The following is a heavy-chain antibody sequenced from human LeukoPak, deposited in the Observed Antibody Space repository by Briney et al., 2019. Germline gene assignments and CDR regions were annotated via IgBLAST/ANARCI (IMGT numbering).Heavy chain of an antibody. CDR2: LYSDGNT. CDR1: GFTVITND. CDR3: ARGVEPLAANTLAY. Sequence: GGSLRLSCAASGFTVITNDMTWVRQAPGKGLEWVSVLYSDGNTKYADSVQGRFTISRDNSKNTPYLEMNSLSPDDTAVYYCARGVEPLAANTLAYWGQGTLVTVSS. J-gene: IGHJ4*02. D-gene: IGHD1-14*01. V-gene: IGHV3-53*01.